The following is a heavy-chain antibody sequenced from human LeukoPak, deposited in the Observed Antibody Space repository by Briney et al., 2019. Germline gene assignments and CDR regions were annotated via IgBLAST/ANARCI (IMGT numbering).Heavy chain of an antibody. D-gene: IGHD1-1*01. CDR1: GSSISNYY. CDR2: MSSSGTT. CDR3: ARVILEAGFDP. V-gene: IGHV4-4*07. J-gene: IGHJ5*02. Sequence: PSETLSLTCSVSGSSISNYYWSWIRQSAGKGLEWIGRMSSSGTTNYNPSLESRVTMSVDTSKNQFSLKLSSVTAADTAVYYCARVILEAGFDPWGQGTLVTVSS.